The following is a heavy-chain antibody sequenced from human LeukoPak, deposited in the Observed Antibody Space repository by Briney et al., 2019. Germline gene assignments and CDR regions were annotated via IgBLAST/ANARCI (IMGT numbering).Heavy chain of an antibody. CDR3: ARHSGLGAYNWFDP. CDR2: IYYSGST. J-gene: IGHJ5*02. Sequence: SETLSLTRTVSGGSISSYYWSWIRQPPGKGLEWIGYIYYSGSTNYNPSLKSRVTISVDTSKNQFSLKLSSVTAADTAVYYCARHSGLGAYNWFDPWGQGTLVTVSS. V-gene: IGHV4-59*08. CDR1: GGSISSYY. D-gene: IGHD1-26*01.